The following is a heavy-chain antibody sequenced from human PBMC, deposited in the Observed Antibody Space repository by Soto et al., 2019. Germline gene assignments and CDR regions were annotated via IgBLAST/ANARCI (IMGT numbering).Heavy chain of an antibody. CDR1: GGTFCSYA. J-gene: IGHJ5*02. D-gene: IGHD6-13*01. CDR3: AREYSSSWGNWFDP. V-gene: IGHV1-69*13. CDR2: IIPIFGTA. Sequence: SVKVSCKSSGGTFCSYAISWVRQPTGQGLGCMGGIIPIFGTANYAQKFQGRVTITADESTSTAYMELRSLRSEDTAVYYCAREYSSSWGNWFDPCAQGTLVNVSS.